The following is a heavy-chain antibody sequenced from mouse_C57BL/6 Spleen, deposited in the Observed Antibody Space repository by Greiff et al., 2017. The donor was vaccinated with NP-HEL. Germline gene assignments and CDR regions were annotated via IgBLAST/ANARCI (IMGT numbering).Heavy chain of an antibody. CDR1: GYSITSGYY. CDR3: ARDKGYGLDY. V-gene: IGHV3-6*01. Sequence: VQLKESGPGLVKPSQSLSLSCSVTGYSITSGYYWNWIRQSPGNLLEWLGYISYDGSNNSNPSLKNRISFTRDTSTNQFFLKLNSVTTEDTATYYCARDKGYGLDYWGQGTTLTVSS. J-gene: IGHJ2*01. D-gene: IGHD1-2*01. CDR2: ISYDGSN.